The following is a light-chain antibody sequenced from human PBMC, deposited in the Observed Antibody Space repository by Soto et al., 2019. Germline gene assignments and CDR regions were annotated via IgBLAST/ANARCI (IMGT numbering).Light chain of an antibody. CDR1: SSDVGGYNY. J-gene: IGLJ3*02. Sequence: ALTQPASVSGSPGQSITISCTGTSSDVGGYNYVSWYQQHPGKAPKLMIYDVSNRPSGVSNRFSGSKSGNTASLTISGLQAEDEADYYCSSYTSSSNWVFGGGTKLTVL. CDR3: SSYTSSSNWV. CDR2: DVS. V-gene: IGLV2-14*01.